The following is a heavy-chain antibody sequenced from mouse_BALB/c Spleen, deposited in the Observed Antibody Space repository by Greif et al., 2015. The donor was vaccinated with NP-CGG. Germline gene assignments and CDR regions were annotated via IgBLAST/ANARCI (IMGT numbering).Heavy chain of an antibody. V-gene: IGHV1-9*01. CDR2: ILPGSGST. Sequence: QVQLQQSGAELMKPGASVKISCKATGYTFSSYWIEWVKQRPGHGLEWIGEILPGSGSTNYNEKFKGKATFTADTSSNTAYMQLSSLTSEDSAVYYRAGGEYGNLYAMDYWGQGTSVTVSS. D-gene: IGHD2-10*02. CDR1: GYTFSSYW. CDR3: AGGEYGNLYAMDY. J-gene: IGHJ4*01.